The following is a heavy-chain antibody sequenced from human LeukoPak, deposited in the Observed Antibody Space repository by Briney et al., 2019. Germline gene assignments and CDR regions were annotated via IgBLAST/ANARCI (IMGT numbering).Heavy chain of an antibody. V-gene: IGHV4-39*01. Sequence: PSETLSLTCSVSGGSISSSTYYWGWLRQPPGKGLEWIGNIYNSGSTYYNPSLKSRVTISVDTSKNQFSLKLTSVTAADTAVYYCAHFKGGSFDFWGQGTLVTVSS. CDR1: GGSISSSTYY. CDR2: IYNSGST. D-gene: IGHD1-26*01. J-gene: IGHJ4*02. CDR3: AHFKGGSFDF.